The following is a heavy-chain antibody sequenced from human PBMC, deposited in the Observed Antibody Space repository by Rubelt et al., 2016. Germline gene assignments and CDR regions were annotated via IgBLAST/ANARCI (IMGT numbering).Heavy chain of an antibody. Sequence: QVQLVESGGGVVQPGRSLRLSCAASGFIFSSYGMHWVRQAPGQGLEWVAVIWYDGSNKYYADSVKGRFTISRDNAKNSLYLEMNNLRAEDTAGYYCVRIISATHVWVDPWGQGTLVTVAS. CDR2: IWYDGSNK. D-gene: IGHD1-1*01. CDR3: VRIISATHVWVDP. CDR1: GFIFSSYG. V-gene: IGHV3-33*01. J-gene: IGHJ5*02.